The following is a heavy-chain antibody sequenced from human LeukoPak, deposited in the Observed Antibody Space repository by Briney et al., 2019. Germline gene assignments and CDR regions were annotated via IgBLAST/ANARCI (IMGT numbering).Heavy chain of an antibody. V-gene: IGHV3-7*01. CDR2: IKVDGSES. CDR1: GFTFSSYW. J-gene: IGHJ3*02. Sequence: GGSLRLSCAASGFTFSSYWMTWVRQAPGEGLEWVANIKVDGSESYYADSVMGRFMISRDNAKNSLYLQMNSLRVDDTAVYYCARDQSAGASDIWGQGTMVTVS. CDR3: ARDQSAGASDI.